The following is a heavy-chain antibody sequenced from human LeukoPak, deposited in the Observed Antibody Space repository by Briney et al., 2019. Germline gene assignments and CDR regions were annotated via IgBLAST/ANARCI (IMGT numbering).Heavy chain of an antibody. V-gene: IGHV3-43*01. CDR2: ISWDGGST. CDR1: GFTFDDYT. D-gene: IGHD1-26*01. Sequence: GGSLILSCAASGFTFDDYTMHWVRQAPGKGLEWVSLISWDGGSTYYADSVKGRFTISRDNSKNSLYLQMNSLRTEDTALYYCAKALGSYFSYYFDYWGQGTLVTVSS. J-gene: IGHJ4*02. CDR3: AKALGSYFSYYFDY.